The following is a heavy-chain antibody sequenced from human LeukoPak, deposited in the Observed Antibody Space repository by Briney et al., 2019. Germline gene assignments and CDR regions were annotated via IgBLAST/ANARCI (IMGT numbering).Heavy chain of an antibody. V-gene: IGHV3-23*01. CDR1: GFTFSSYA. CDR2: ISGSGGST. Sequence: SGGSLRLSCAASGFTFSSYAMSWVRQAPGKGLEWVSAISGSGGSTYYADSVKGRFTISRDNSKNTLYLQMNSLRAEDTAVYYCANDLEVVPAAIKYYYYYMDVWGKGTTVTVSS. CDR3: ANDLEVVPAAIKYYYYYMDV. D-gene: IGHD2-2*02. J-gene: IGHJ6*03.